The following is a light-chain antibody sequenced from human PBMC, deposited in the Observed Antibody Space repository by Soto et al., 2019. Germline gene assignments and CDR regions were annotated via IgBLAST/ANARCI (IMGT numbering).Light chain of an antibody. CDR3: CSYAENQTVV. V-gene: IGLV2-23*02. CDR2: EVN. J-gene: IGLJ2*01. Sequence: QSALTQPASVSGSPGQSVTISCTGTRSNVESYNFVSWYQQYPGKAPKYLIYEVNQRPSWISDRFSGSKSGKTASLTISGLQADDEAYYYCCSYAENQTVVFGGGTKLTVL. CDR1: RSNVESYNF.